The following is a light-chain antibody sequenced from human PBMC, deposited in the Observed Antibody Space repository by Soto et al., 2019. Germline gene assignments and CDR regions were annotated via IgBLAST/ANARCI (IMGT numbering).Light chain of an antibody. CDR3: QQRGDWPPIT. CDR2: GAS. Sequence: EIVLTQSPGTQSLSPGERATLSCRASQSVSSTYLAWYQQKPGQAPRLLIYGASSRATGIPDRFSGSGSGTDFTHTISRLEPEDFAVYYCQQRGDWPPITFGQGTRLEI. V-gene: IGKV3D-20*02. J-gene: IGKJ5*01. CDR1: QSVSSTY.